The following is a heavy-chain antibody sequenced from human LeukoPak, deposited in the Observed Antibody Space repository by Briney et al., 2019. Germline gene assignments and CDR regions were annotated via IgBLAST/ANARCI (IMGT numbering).Heavy chain of an antibody. CDR1: GGFISSYY. CDR2: VYYSGST. D-gene: IGHD6-6*01. J-gene: IGHJ4*02. V-gene: IGHV4-59*01. Sequence: SETLSLTCTVSGGFISSYYWSWIRQPPGKGLEWIGYVYYSGSTNYNPSLKSRVTISVYTSKNQSSLKLSSVTAADTAAYYCARTLSAYSSSSLGYWGQGTLVTVPS. CDR3: ARTLSAYSSSSLGY.